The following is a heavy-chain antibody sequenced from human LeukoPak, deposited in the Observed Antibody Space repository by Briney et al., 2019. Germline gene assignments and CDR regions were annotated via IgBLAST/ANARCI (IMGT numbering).Heavy chain of an antibody. J-gene: IGHJ4*02. Sequence: GESLKISCKGSGYSFPTYWIAWVRQMPGKGLEWMGIIYPDESNIRYSPSFQGQVTISADKSISTAYLQWSSLKASDTAMYYCARPPSRGYSSSFEYWGQGTLVAVSS. D-gene: IGHD2-2*03. CDR3: ARPPSRGYSSSFEY. V-gene: IGHV5-51*01. CDR1: GYSFPTYW. CDR2: IYPDESNI.